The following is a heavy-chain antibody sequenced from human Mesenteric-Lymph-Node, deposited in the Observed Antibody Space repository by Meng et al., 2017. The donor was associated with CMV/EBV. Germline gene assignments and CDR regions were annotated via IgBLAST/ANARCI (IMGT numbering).Heavy chain of an antibody. CDR3: ARGEWAGRGEYYFDY. D-gene: IGHD1-14*01. V-gene: IGHV1-46*01. CDR1: GYTFTSYY. Sequence: ASVKVSCKASGYTFTSYYMHWVRQAPGQGLEWMGIINPSGGNTSYAQKFQGRVTMTRDTSTSTVYMELSSLRSEDTAVYYCARGEWAGRGEYYFDYWGQGTLVTVSS. CDR2: INPSGGNT. J-gene: IGHJ4*02.